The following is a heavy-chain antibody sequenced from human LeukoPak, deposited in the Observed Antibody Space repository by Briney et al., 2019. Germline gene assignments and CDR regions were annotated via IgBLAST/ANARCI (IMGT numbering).Heavy chain of an antibody. CDR1: GFTFSSYS. J-gene: IGHJ4*02. V-gene: IGHV3-21*01. CDR2: ISSSSSYI. D-gene: IGHD5-18*01. Sequence: PGGSLRLSCAASGFTFSSYSMNWVRQAPGKGLEWVSSISSSSSYIYYADSVKGRFTISRDNAKNSLYLRMNSLRAEDTAVYYCARDPWEQLWPEYPLFDYWGRGTLVTVSS. CDR3: ARDPWEQLWPEYPLFDY.